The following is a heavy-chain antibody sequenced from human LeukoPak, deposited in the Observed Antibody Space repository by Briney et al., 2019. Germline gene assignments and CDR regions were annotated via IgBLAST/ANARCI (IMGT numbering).Heavy chain of an antibody. J-gene: IGHJ5*02. CDR1: GYTFTNSW. CDR3: ARQGYSSSSGGWFDP. D-gene: IGHD6-6*01. CDR2: IYPGDSDT. Sequence: GESLKISCKGSGYTFTNSWIAWVRQMPGKGLEWMGIIYPGDSDTRYSPSFQGQVTISADKSISTAYLQWSSLRASDTAMYYCARQGYSSSSGGWFDPWGQGTLVTVSS. V-gene: IGHV5-51*01.